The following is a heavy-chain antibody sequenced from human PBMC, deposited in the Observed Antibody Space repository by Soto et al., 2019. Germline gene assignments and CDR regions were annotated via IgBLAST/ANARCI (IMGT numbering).Heavy chain of an antibody. CDR2: IWYDGSNK. CDR3: ARDLTNFGVVISQAYYYGMDV. V-gene: IGHV3-33*08. D-gene: IGHD3-3*01. J-gene: IGHJ6*02. Sequence: VQLVESGGGLIQPGGSLRLSCAASGFIVSSNYMSWVRQAPGKGLEWVAVIWYDGSNKYYADSVKGRFTISRDNSKNTLYLQMNSLRAEDTAVYYCARDLTNFGVVISQAYYYGMDVWGQGTTVTVSS. CDR1: GFIVSSNY.